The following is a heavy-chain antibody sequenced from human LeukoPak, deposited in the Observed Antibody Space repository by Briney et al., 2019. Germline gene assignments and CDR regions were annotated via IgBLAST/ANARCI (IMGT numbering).Heavy chain of an antibody. D-gene: IGHD3-10*01. CDR2: IYYSGTT. J-gene: IGHJ2*01. V-gene: IGHV4-59*08. CDR1: GGSISSYY. CDR3: ARHSRLSLGLFGSGSYLYWYFDL. Sequence: SETLSLTCTVSGGSISSYYWSWIRQPPGKGPEWIGYIYYSGTTNYNPSLKSRVTISVDTSKDQFSLKMTSVTAADAAVYYCARHSRLSLGLFGSGSYLYWYFDLWGRGTLVTVSS.